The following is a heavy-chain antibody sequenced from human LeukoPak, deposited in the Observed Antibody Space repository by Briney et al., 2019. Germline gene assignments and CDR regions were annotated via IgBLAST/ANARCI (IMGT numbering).Heavy chain of an antibody. CDR3: AREWHATFDP. D-gene: IGHD1-26*01. V-gene: IGHV3-7*01. J-gene: IGHJ5*02. CDR1: GFTFSTYW. CDR2: IKQDGSDK. Sequence: GGSLRLSCAASGFTFSTYWMSWVRQAPGKGLEWVANIKQDGSDKYYVDSVKGRFTISKDNAKNSLHLQMNSLRAEDTAVYYCAREWHATFDPWGQGTLVTVSS.